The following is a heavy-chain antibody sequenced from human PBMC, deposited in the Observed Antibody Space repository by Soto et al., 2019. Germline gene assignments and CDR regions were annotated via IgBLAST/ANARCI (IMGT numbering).Heavy chain of an antibody. D-gene: IGHD2-21*02. CDR1: GGTFSSYA. CDR3: ARVSEAYCGGDCSSWFDY. Sequence: QVQLVQSGAEVKKPGSSVKVSCKASGGTFSSYAISWVRQAPGQGLEWMGGIIPIFGTANYAQKFQGRVTITADESTSTAYRELSSLRSEDTAVYYCARVSEAYCGGDCSSWFDYWGQGTLVTVSS. CDR2: IIPIFGTA. V-gene: IGHV1-69*12. J-gene: IGHJ4*02.